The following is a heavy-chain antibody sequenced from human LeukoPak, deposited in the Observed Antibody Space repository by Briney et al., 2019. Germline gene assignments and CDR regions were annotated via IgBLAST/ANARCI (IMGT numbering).Heavy chain of an antibody. CDR1: GFTFSSYW. Sequence: QPGRSLRLSCAASGFTFSSYWMTWVRQAPGKGLEWVANIGEDGSEKYYVDSVKGRFTISRDNSKNTLYLQMNSLRAEDTAVYYCAKVYYYDSSGSTTDAFDIWGQGTMVTVSS. CDR3: AKVYYYDSSGSTTDAFDI. D-gene: IGHD3-22*01. J-gene: IGHJ3*02. CDR2: IGEDGSEK. V-gene: IGHV3-7*03.